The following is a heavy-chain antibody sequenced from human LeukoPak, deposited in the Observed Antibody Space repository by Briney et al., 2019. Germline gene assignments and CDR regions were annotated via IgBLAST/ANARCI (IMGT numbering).Heavy chain of an antibody. V-gene: IGHV3-23*01. Sequence: PGGSLRLSCAVSGFTLSRHAMSWVRQAPGKGLEWVSGIRGSGGVTYYADTVKGRFTISRDNSKNTLNLQMNSLRAEDAGVYFCAKGAPNYFDYWGQGTLVTVSS. D-gene: IGHD1-26*01. CDR2: IRGSGGVT. J-gene: IGHJ4*02. CDR3: AKGAPNYFDY. CDR1: GFTLSRHA.